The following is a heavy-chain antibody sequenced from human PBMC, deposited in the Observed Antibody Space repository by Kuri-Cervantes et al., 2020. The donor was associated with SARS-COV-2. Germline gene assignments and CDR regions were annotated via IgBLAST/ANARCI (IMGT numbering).Heavy chain of an antibody. Sequence: SETLSLTCTVSGGSFSSSSYYWGWIRQPPGKGLEWIGSNYYSGSTYYNPSLKSRVTISVDTSKNQFSLKLSSVTAANTAVYYCARQMMSSITIFGVVITRNWFDPWGQGTLVTVSS. V-gene: IGHV4-39*01. CDR2: NYYSGST. CDR1: GGSFSSSSYY. D-gene: IGHD3-3*01. J-gene: IGHJ5*02. CDR3: ARQMMSSITIFGVVITRNWFDP.